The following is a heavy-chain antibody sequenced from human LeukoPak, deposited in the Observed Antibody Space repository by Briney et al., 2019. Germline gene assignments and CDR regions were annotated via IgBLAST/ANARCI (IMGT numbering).Heavy chain of an antibody. J-gene: IGHJ5*02. D-gene: IGHD2-2*01. CDR3: ARDSTLSSPNPWGT. Sequence: GGSLRLSCAASGFTFSSYSMNWVRQAPGKGLEWVLSISSSSSTYIHYADSLKGRFTISRDNAKNSLYLQLNSLRAEDTAVYYCARDSTLSSPNPWGTWGQGTLVTVSS. CDR1: GFTFSSYS. V-gene: IGHV3-21*01. CDR2: ISSSSSTYI.